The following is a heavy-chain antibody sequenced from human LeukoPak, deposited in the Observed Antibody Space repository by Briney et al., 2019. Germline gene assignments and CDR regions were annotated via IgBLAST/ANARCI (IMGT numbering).Heavy chain of an antibody. CDR3: AKEKVVVVPAATLDY. Sequence: GGSLRLSCAASGFTFSSYGMHWVRQAPGKGLEWVTVISYDGSYKYYADSVKGRFTISRDNSKNTLYLQMNSLRAEDTAVYYCAKEKVVVVPAATLDYWGQGTLVTVSS. CDR2: ISYDGSYK. D-gene: IGHD2-2*01. J-gene: IGHJ4*02. V-gene: IGHV3-30*18. CDR1: GFTFSSYG.